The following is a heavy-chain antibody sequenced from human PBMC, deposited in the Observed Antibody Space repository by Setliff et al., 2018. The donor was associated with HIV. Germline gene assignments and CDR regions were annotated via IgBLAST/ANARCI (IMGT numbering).Heavy chain of an antibody. CDR1: GGSIRNYY. CDR3: ARDMEDFGVLPSAPFDP. Sequence: SETLSLTCTVSGGSIRNYYWSWIRRSAGKGLEWIGRVHKSGNTDYNPSLKGRVTMSVDTPKNQFFLKLTSMTAADTAIYYCARDMEDFGVLPSAPFDPWGRGTLVTVSS. D-gene: IGHD2-2*01. J-gene: IGHJ5*02. CDR2: VHKSGNT. V-gene: IGHV4-4*07.